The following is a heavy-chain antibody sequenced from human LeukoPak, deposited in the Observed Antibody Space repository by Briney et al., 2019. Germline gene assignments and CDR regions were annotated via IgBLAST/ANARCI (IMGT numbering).Heavy chain of an antibody. CDR3: AKDTRGDYGWDFDY. Sequence: PGGSLTLSCAASGFTCSNYAMHWVRQAPGKGLEWVAFIRYDGSNKYYADSVKGRFTISRDNSKNTLYLQMNSVRAEDAAVYYCAKDTRGDYGWDFDYWGQGTLVTVSS. D-gene: IGHD3-10*01. V-gene: IGHV3-30*02. CDR1: GFTCSNYA. J-gene: IGHJ4*02. CDR2: IRYDGSNK.